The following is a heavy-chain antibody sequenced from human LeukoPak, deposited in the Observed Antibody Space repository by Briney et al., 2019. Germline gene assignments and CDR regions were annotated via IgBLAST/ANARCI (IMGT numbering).Heavy chain of an antibody. J-gene: IGHJ6*03. Sequence: TSETLSLTCTVSGGSISSNSYYWGWIRQPPGKGLEWIGSIYYSGSTYYNPSLKSRVTISVDTSKNHFSLKLSSVTAADTAVYYCARHRYYYRSGSYYGAPYYMDVWGKGTTVTISS. V-gene: IGHV4-39*01. CDR1: GGSISSNSYY. D-gene: IGHD3-10*01. CDR3: ARHRYYYRSGSYYGAPYYMDV. CDR2: IYYSGST.